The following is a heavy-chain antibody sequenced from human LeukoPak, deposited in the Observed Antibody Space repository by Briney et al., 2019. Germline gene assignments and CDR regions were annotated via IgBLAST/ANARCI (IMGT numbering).Heavy chain of an antibody. D-gene: IGHD3-22*01. CDR2: INSDGSST. CDR3: ARDAIKYYYDSSGFDHYMDV. CDR1: GFTFSSYW. J-gene: IGHJ6*03. Sequence: GGSLRLSCAASGFTFSSYWMHWVRQAPGKGLVWVSRINSDGSSTSYADSVKGRFTISRDNAKNTLYLQMNSLRAEDTAVCYCARDAIKYYYDSSGFDHYMDVWGKGTTVTVSS. V-gene: IGHV3-74*01.